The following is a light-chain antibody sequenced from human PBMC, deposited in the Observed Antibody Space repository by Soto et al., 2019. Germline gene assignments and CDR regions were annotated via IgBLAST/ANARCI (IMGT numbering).Light chain of an antibody. CDR1: QSMSTW. CDR3: QQYNNYFQT. V-gene: IGKV1-5*03. CDR2: KAS. Sequence: DIQMTQSPSTLSAFVGDRVTITCRASQSMSTWLAWYQQKPGKAPKLLIYKASSLESGVPSRFSGSGSGTEFTLTISSLQPDDFATYYSQQYNNYFQTFGQGTKVEIK. J-gene: IGKJ1*01.